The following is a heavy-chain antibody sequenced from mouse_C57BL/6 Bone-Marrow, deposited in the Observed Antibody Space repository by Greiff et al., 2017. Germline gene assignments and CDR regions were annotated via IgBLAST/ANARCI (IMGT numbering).Heavy chain of an antibody. J-gene: IGHJ4*01. Sequence: VQLKQSGAELVRPGASVKLSCTASGFNIKDDYMHWVKQRPEQGLEWIGWIDPENGSTEYASKFQGKATITADTSSNTAYLQLSSLTSEDTAVYYCTPIYYDAMDYWGQGTSVTVSS. CDR1: GFNIKDDY. V-gene: IGHV14-4*01. CDR2: IDPENGST. CDR3: TPIYYDAMDY. D-gene: IGHD2-1*01.